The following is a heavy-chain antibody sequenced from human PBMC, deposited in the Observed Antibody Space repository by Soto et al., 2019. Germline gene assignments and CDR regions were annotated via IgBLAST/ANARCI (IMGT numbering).Heavy chain of an antibody. V-gene: IGHV3-23*01. Sequence: PGGSLRLSCAAPGFTFSSYAMSWVRQAPGKGLEWVSAISGSGGSTYYADSVKGRFTISRDNSKNTLYLQMNSLRAEDTAVYYCAKDEWVYYYGMDVWGQGTTVTVSS. CDR2: ISGSGGST. CDR3: AKDEWVYYYGMDV. J-gene: IGHJ6*02. D-gene: IGHD2-8*01. CDR1: GFTFSSYA.